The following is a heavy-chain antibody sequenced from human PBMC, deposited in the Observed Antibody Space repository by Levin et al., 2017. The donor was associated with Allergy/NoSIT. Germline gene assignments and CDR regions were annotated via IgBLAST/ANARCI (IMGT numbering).Heavy chain of an antibody. D-gene: IGHD6-19*01. V-gene: IGHV1-18*01. Sequence: RASVKVSCKASGYTFTSYGISWVRQAPGQGLEWMGWISAYNGNTNYAQKLQGRVTMTTDTSTSTAYMELRSLRSDDTAVYYCARDYWGSGWYGEYFQHWGQGTLVTVSS. CDR1: GYTFTSYG. J-gene: IGHJ1*01. CDR2: ISAYNGNT. CDR3: ARDYWGSGWYGEYFQH.